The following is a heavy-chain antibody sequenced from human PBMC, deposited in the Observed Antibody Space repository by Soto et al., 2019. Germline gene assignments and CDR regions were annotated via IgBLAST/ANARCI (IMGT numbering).Heavy chain of an antibody. Sequence: GGSLRLSCSASGFTFSSYAMHWVRQAPGKGLEYVSAISSNGGSTYYADSVKGRFTISRDNSKNTLYLQMSSLRAEDTAVYYCVKVALKSPPRNHYYDSSGYYYIDYWGQGTLVTVSS. CDR1: GFTFSSYA. CDR2: ISSNGGST. J-gene: IGHJ4*02. V-gene: IGHV3-64D*06. CDR3: VKVALKSPPRNHYYDSSGYYYIDY. D-gene: IGHD3-22*01.